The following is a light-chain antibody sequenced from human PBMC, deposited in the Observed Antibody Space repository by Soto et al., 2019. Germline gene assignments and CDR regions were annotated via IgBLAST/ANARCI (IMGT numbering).Light chain of an antibody. CDR1: QSVSSY. Sequence: EIVLTQSPATLSLSPGERATLSCRASQSVSSYLAWYQQKPGQAPRLLIYDASNRATGIPARFSGSGPGTDFTLTISSLEPEDVAVYYCQQRSNWHPNTFGGGTKVEIK. V-gene: IGKV3D-11*02. J-gene: IGKJ4*01. CDR3: QQRSNWHPNT. CDR2: DAS.